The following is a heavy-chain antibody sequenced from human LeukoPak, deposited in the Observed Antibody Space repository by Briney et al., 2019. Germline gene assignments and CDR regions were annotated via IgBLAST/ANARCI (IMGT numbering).Heavy chain of an antibody. J-gene: IGHJ4*02. D-gene: IGHD2-15*01. Sequence: SETLSLTCTVSGGSISTYYWNWIRQPPGKGLEWIGYMYYSGSTNYNPSLKSRATISVDPAKNQFSLKLSSVTAADTAVYYCARLPVVVAGSRLASFDCWGQGTLVTVSS. V-gene: IGHV4-59*08. CDR3: ARLPVVVAGSRLASFDC. CDR1: GGSISTYY. CDR2: MYYSGST.